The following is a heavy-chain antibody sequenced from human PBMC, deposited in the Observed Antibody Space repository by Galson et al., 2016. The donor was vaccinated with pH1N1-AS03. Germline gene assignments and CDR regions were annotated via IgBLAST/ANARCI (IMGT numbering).Heavy chain of an antibody. CDR2: IIPIFGTA. V-gene: IGHV1-69*13. D-gene: IGHD3-3*01. Sequence: SVKVSCKASGGTFSSYGITWVRQAPGQGLEWMGGIIPIFGTANYAQKFQGRVTITADESTSTAYMELSNLRSEDTAVYYCARDKDDLWSGYSEYRGQGTLVTVSS. CDR3: ARDKDDLWSGYSEY. CDR1: GGTFSSYG. J-gene: IGHJ4*02.